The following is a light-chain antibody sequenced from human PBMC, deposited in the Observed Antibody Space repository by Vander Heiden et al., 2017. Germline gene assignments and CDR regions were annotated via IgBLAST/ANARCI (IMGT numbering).Light chain of an antibody. V-gene: IGLV3-21*02. J-gene: IGLJ2*01. CDR2: DDS. Sequence: SYVLTQPPSVSVAPGQPARITCGGNNIGGESVHWDQQKPGQAPVLVVYDDSDRPSGIPERFSGSNSGNTATLTISRVEAGDEADYYCQVWDSSSDVVFGGGTKLTVL. CDR3: QVWDSSSDVV. CDR1: NIGGES.